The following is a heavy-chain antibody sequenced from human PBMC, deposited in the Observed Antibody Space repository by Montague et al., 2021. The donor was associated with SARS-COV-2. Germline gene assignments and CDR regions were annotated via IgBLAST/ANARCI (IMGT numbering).Heavy chain of an antibody. CDR1: GDSISYFY. J-gene: IGHJ4*02. CDR2: VPASGST. Sequence: SETLSLTCTVSGDSISYFYWSWIRQPAGKGLEWIGRVPASGSTNYNPSLNSRVTMSVATSKKQFSLRLSPVTAADTAVYYCARDVVAAPGTFDYWGQGTLVTVSS. CDR3: ARDVVAAPGTFDY. D-gene: IGHD6-13*01. V-gene: IGHV4-4*07.